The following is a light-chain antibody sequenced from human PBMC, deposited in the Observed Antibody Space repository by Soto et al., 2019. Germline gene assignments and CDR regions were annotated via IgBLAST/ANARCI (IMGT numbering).Light chain of an antibody. CDR1: SSNLGAGYD. CDR2: GNR. CDR3: QAYDYSLTASV. J-gene: IGLJ3*02. V-gene: IGLV1-40*01. Sequence: QSVLTQPPSVSGAPGQRVTISCTGNSSNLGAGYDVHWYRQLPGAAPKLVIFGNRNRPSGVPERFSGSKSGTSAFLAITGLQGEDEADYYCQAYDYSLTASVFGGGTKLTVL.